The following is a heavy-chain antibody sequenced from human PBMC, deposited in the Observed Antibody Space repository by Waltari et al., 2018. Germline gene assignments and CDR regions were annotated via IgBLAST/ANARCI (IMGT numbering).Heavy chain of an antibody. J-gene: IGHJ4*02. CDR1: GGSISSSSYY. Sequence: QLQLQESGPGLVKPSETLSLTCTVSGGSISSSSYYWGWIRQPPGKGLEWIGSIYYSWSTYYNTPLKSRVTISVDTYKNQFSLKLSSVTAADTAVYYCARKPESIWYKVGFDYWGQGTLVTVSS. CDR2: IYYSWST. CDR3: ARKPESIWYKVGFDY. D-gene: IGHD6-13*01. V-gene: IGHV4-39*07.